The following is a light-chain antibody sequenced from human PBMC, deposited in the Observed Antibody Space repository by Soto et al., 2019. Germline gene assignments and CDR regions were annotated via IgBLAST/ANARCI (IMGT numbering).Light chain of an antibody. CDR1: SSNIGSNT. CDR2: SNN. Sequence: QSVLTQPPSASGTPGQRVTISCSGSSSNIGSNTVSWYQQLPGTAPKLLIYSNNQRPSGVPDRFSASKSGTSASLAISGLQSEDEADYHCAAWDNSLKGVVFGGGTKVTVL. CDR3: AAWDNSLKGVV. V-gene: IGLV1-44*01. J-gene: IGLJ2*01.